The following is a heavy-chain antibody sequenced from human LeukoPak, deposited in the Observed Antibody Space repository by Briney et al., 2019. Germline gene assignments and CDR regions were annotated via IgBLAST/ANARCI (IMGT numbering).Heavy chain of an antibody. CDR3: ARGLRDSSGWYNWFDP. D-gene: IGHD6-19*01. CDR2: IYYSGST. V-gene: IGHV4-30-4*08. Sequence: PSQTLSLTXTVSGGSISSGDYYWSWIRQPPGKGLEWIGYIYYSGSTYYNPSLKSRVTISVDTSKSQSSLKLSSVTAADTAVYYCARGLRDSSGWYNWFDPWGQGTLVTVSS. J-gene: IGHJ5*02. CDR1: GGSISSGDYY.